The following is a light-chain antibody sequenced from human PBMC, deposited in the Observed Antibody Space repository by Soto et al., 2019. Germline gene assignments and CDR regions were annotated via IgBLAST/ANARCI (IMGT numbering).Light chain of an antibody. CDR1: NIGSKS. J-gene: IGLJ1*01. V-gene: IGLV3-21*02. CDR2: DDS. CDR3: QVWDRGHYV. Sequence: SYELTQPPSVSVAPGQTARITCGGNNIGSKSVHWYQQKPGQAPVLVVNDDSDRPSGIPERFAGSNSGNTATLTISGVEAGDEADYYCQVWDRGHYVFGTGTKVTVL.